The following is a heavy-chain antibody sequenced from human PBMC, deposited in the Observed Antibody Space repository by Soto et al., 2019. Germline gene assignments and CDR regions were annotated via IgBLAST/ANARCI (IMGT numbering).Heavy chain of an antibody. CDR3: ARARGFFSYDAFDI. J-gene: IGHJ3*02. V-gene: IGHV4-59*01. CDR1: GGSISSYY. CDR2: IYYSGST. D-gene: IGHD3-3*01. Sequence: PSETLSLTCTVSGGSISSYYWSWIRQPPGKGLEWIGYIYYSGSTNYNPPLKSRVTISVDTSKNQFSLKLSSVTAADTAVYYCARARGFFSYDAFDIWGQGTMVTVSS.